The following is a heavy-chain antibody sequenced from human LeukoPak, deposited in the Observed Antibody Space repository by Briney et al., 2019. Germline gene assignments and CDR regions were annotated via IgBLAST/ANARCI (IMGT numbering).Heavy chain of an antibody. CDR2: INPSGGST. CDR3: ARDLGDSDAFDI. J-gene: IGHJ3*02. V-gene: IGHV1-46*01. Sequence: GASVKVSCKASGYTFTSYYMHWVRQAPGQGLEWMGIINPSGGSTSYTQKFQGRVTMTRDTSTSTVYMELSSLKSEDTAVYYCARDLGDSDAFDIWGQGTMVTVSS. D-gene: IGHD2-21*02. CDR1: GYTFTSYY.